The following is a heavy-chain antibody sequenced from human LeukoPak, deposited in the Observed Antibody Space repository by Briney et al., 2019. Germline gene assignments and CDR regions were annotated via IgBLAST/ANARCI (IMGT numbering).Heavy chain of an antibody. CDR3: ARAGICTSCYMVGPID. V-gene: IGHV1-3*01. J-gene: IGHJ4*02. CDR2: INAGNGNT. CDR1: GYTFTGYA. D-gene: IGHD2-2*02. Sequence: ASVKVSCKASGYTFTGYAIHWVRQAPGQRLEWMGWINAGNGNTKYSQKFQGRVTITRDTSASTAYMELSSLRSEDTAVYYCARAGICTSCYMVGPIDWGQGTLVTVSS.